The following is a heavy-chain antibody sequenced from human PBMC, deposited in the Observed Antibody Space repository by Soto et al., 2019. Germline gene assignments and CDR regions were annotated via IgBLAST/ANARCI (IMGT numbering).Heavy chain of an antibody. Sequence: QVQLQESGPGLVKPSETLSLTCTVSGGSISGYYWSWVRQPPGKGLEWIWYIYYSGSTNYNPSLKSRFTISVDTSKNQFSLKLSSVTAADLAVYYCARRYGGTFDYWGQGTLVTVSS. CDR2: IYYSGST. J-gene: IGHJ4*02. V-gene: IGHV4-59*08. CDR1: GGSISGYY. CDR3: ARRYGGTFDY. D-gene: IGHD2-15*01.